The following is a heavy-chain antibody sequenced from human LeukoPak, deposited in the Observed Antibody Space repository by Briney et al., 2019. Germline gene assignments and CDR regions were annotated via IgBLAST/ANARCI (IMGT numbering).Heavy chain of an antibody. CDR3: AKDGNENDFWYGDVFDC. J-gene: IGHJ4*02. D-gene: IGHD3-3*01. Sequence: GGSLRLSCTASGFTFSSYGMSWVRQVPGEGLEWVSAISASGDKTHYTDSVRGRFTISRDNWKNTLYLQLNSLRAEDTAVYYCAKDGNENDFWYGDVFDCWGQGTLVTVSS. CDR1: GFTFSSYG. V-gene: IGHV3-23*01. CDR2: ISASGDKT.